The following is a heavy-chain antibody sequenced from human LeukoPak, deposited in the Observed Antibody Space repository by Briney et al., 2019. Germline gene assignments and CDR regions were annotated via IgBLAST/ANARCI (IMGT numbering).Heavy chain of an antibody. J-gene: IGHJ6*03. CDR1: GYTFTGYY. CDR2: INPNSGGT. Sequence: ASVKVSCKASGYTFTGYYMHWVRQAPGQGLEWMGWINPNSGGTNYAQKFQGRVTMTRDTSISTAYMELSRLRSEDTAVYYCARDALITIFGVVSLYYYYYMDVWGKGTTVTVSS. V-gene: IGHV1-2*02. D-gene: IGHD3-3*01. CDR3: ARDALITIFGVVSLYYYYYMDV.